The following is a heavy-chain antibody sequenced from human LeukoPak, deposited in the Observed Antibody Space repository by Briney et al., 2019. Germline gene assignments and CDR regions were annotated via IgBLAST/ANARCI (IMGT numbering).Heavy chain of an antibody. V-gene: IGHV3-7*01. CDR2: IKQDASEK. CDR1: GFTFSSYW. Sequence: GGSLRLSCAASGFTFSSYWVSWVRQAPGKGLEWVANIKQDASEKYYVDSVKGRFTISRDNAKNSLYLQMNSLRAEDTAVYYCARDSLPYGDFPLGYWGQGTLVTVSS. D-gene: IGHD4-17*01. J-gene: IGHJ4*02. CDR3: ARDSLPYGDFPLGY.